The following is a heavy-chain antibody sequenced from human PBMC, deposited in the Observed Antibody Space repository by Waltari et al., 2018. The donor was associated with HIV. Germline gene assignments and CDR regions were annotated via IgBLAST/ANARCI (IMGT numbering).Heavy chain of an antibody. D-gene: IGHD1-1*01. CDR3: ARVPHTTMTCDY. J-gene: IGHJ4*02. Sequence: QVQLQESCPGLVKPSETLSLTCTVSGGSVSSGSYYWSWIRQPPGKGLEWIGYIYYSGSTNYNPSLKSRVTISVDTSKNQFSLKLSSVTAADTAVYYCARVPHTTMTCDYWGQGTLVAVSS. CDR2: IYYSGST. CDR1: GGSVSSGSYY. V-gene: IGHV4-61*01.